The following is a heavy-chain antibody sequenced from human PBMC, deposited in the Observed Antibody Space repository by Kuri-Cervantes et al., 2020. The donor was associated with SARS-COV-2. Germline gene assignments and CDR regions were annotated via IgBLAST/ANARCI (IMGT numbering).Heavy chain of an antibody. D-gene: IGHD3-22*01. CDR1: GGSITTEDFF. Sequence: SETLSLTCTVSGGSITTEDFFWGWVRQTPGKGLQWIGSIFYNGDTYYNPSLKSRVTISVDTSKNQFSLKLSSVTAADTAVYYCARDSKDKNPTYYYDSSGYYYLSAFGIWGQGTMVTVSS. CDR3: ARDSKDKNPTYYYDSSGYYYLSAFGI. J-gene: IGHJ3*02. CDR2: IFYNGDT. V-gene: IGHV4-39*07.